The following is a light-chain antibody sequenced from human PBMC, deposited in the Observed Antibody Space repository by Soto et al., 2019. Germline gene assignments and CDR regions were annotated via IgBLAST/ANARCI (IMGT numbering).Light chain of an antibody. V-gene: IGLV2-8*01. Sequence: QSALTQPPSASGSPGQSVTISCTGTSSDVGRYNYVSWYQQHPRKAPKLMIYGVNKRPSGVPDRFSGSKSGNTASLTVSGLQAEDEADYYCSSYAGSNNYVFGSGTKVTVL. CDR1: SSDVGRYNY. CDR2: GVN. J-gene: IGLJ1*01. CDR3: SSYAGSNNYV.